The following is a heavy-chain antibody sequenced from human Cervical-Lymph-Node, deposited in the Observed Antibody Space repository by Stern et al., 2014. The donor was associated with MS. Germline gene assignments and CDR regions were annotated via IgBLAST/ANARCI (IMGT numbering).Heavy chain of an antibody. CDR3: ARVSGLWVALDAFDI. Sequence: EVQLVESGGGLVKPGGSLRLSCAASGFTFSSYSMNWVRQAQGKGLEWVSYISSSSSTIYYAVSVKGRFTISRDNAKNSLYLQMNSLRDEDTAVYYCARVSGLWVALDAFDIWGQGTMVTVSS. V-gene: IGHV3-48*02. CDR2: ISSSSSTI. J-gene: IGHJ3*02. D-gene: IGHD2-15*01. CDR1: GFTFSSYS.